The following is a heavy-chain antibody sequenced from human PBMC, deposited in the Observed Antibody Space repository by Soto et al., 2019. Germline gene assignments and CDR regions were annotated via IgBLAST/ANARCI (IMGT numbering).Heavy chain of an antibody. D-gene: IGHD2-2*01. V-gene: IGHV4-39*01. CDR1: GGSITSRHYY. J-gene: IGHJ4*02. CDR2: IYSGGNT. Sequence: QLQVQESGPGQVKPSQTLSLTCTVSGGSITSRHYYWGWIRQPPGKGLEWIGSIYSGGNTYYNPSLRSRLTMFVDTAKNLISLKLNSVTAADSAIYYCGSGPSTTWIDNWGLGTQVSVSS. CDR3: GSGPSTTWIDN.